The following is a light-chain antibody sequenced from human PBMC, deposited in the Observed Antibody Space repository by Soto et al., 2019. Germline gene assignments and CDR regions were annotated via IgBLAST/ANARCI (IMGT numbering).Light chain of an antibody. J-gene: IGKJ4*01. Sequence: DIQMTQSPSSLSASVGDRVTITCRASQGISTFLAWYQQRPGKVPKLLIYAASTLQPGVPSRFSGSGSGTDFTLTISSLQPEDVATYFCQKYNSAPLTFGGGTKVEIE. CDR2: AAS. CDR1: QGISTF. V-gene: IGKV1-27*01. CDR3: QKYNSAPLT.